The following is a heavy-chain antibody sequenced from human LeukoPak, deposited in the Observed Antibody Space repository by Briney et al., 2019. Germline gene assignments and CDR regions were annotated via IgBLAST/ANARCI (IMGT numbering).Heavy chain of an antibody. J-gene: IGHJ4*02. D-gene: IGHD4-17*01. CDR1: GFTVSSNY. V-gene: IGHV3-21*01. CDR2: ISSGSSYI. CDR3: ARASDGDYGRAAFDY. Sequence: GGSLRLFCAASGFTVSSNYMSWVRQAPGKGLEWVSSISSGSSYIFYADSVKGRFTTSRDNAKNSLYLLMNSLRADDTAVYYCARASDGDYGRAAFDYWGQGSLVTVSS.